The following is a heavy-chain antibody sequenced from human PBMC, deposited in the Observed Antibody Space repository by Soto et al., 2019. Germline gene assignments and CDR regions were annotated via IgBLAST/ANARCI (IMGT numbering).Heavy chain of an antibody. V-gene: IGHV3-33*01. CDR2: IWYDGSNK. D-gene: IGHD5-12*01. CDR3: ARDGYSGYDSFDY. J-gene: IGHJ4*02. Sequence: GGSLRLSCAASGFTLSSYGMHWVRQAPGKGLEWVAVIWYDGSNKYYADSVEGRFTISRDNSKNTLYLQMNSLRAEDTAVYYCARDGYSGYDSFDYWGQGTLVTVCS. CDR1: GFTLSSYG.